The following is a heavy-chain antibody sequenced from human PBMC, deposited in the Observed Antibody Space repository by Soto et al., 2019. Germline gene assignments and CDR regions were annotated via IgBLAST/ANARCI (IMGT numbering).Heavy chain of an antibody. D-gene: IGHD6-19*01. J-gene: IGHJ4*02. CDR1: GGTIKSYY. CDR3: ARHAVRVAGLDS. CDR2: IYYSGSS. Sequence: SETLSLTCIVSGGTIKSYYWSWIRQPPGKGLEWIGYIYYSGSSSYNPSLKTRVTISADTSKNQLSLKLSSVTAADTAVYYCARHAVRVAGLDSWGQGTLVTVSS. V-gene: IGHV4-59*08.